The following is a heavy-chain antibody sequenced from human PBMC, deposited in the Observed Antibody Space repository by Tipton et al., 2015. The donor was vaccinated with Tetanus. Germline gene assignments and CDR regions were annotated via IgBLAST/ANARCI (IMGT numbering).Heavy chain of an antibody. J-gene: IGHJ6*02. CDR1: GYTFTGYY. D-gene: IGHD3-16*01. CDR2: IDPNSGGT. CDR3: AGDGGDYIGSGKAV. V-gene: IGHV1-2*02. Sequence: QLVQSGAELKKPGASLKVSCKASGYTFTGYYMYWVRQAPGQGLEWVGWIDPNSGGTIYAQNFQGRVTMTRDTSIGTVYMELSRRGSDAPAGFCCAGDGGDYIGSGKAVWGPGTTVTVSS.